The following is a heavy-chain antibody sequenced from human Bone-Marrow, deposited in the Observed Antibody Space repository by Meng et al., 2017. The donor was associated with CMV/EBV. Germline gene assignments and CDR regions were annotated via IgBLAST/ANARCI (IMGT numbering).Heavy chain of an antibody. CDR2: INPSGGST. Sequence: KVSCKASGYTFTSYYMHWVRQAPGQGLEWMGIINPSGGSTSYAQKFQGRVTMTRDTSTSTVYMELSSLRSEDTAVYYCARDLGDPTSNGSGSRKVGVYYYYGMDVWGQGTTVTVSS. CDR3: ARDLGDPTSNGSGSRKVGVYYYYGMDV. V-gene: IGHV1-46*01. CDR1: GYTFTSYY. J-gene: IGHJ6*02. D-gene: IGHD3-10*01.